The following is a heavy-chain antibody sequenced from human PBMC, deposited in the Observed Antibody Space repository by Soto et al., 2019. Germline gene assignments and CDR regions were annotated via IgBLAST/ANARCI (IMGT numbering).Heavy chain of an antibody. CDR2: IFPSGST. V-gene: IGHV4-34*09. J-gene: IGHJ4*02. Sequence: SETRSRTCAVYGGSFRGYYWSWIRQNPGNGLERIGHIFPSGSTSSNPSLKGRVTRSGDTSENQFSLNLSSVTAADTAVYYCARDVQAGNLLWSLPHDYWGQGTLVTVSS. CDR1: GGSFRGYY. D-gene: IGHD3-10*01. CDR3: ARDVQAGNLLWSLPHDY.